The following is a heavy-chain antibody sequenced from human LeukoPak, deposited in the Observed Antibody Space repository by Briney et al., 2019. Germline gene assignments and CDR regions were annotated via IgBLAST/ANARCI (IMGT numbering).Heavy chain of an antibody. Sequence: GGSLRLSCAASGFTFSSYAMSWVRQAPGKGLEWVSAISGSGGSTYYADSVKGRFTISRDNSKNTLYLQMNSLRAEGTAVYYCAKNHYFPGDLDYWGQGTLVTVSS. J-gene: IGHJ4*02. CDR3: AKNHYFPGDLDY. D-gene: IGHD7-27*01. CDR1: GFTFSSYA. CDR2: ISGSGGST. V-gene: IGHV3-23*01.